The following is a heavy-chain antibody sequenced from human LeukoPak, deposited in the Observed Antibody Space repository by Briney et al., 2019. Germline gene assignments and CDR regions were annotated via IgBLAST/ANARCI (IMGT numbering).Heavy chain of an antibody. CDR1: GFIFSSYS. V-gene: IGHV3-48*01. CDR3: ARDEGDSSGYYPFFDY. CDR2: ISSSSSTI. D-gene: IGHD3-22*01. J-gene: IGHJ4*02. Sequence: GGSLRLSCAASGFIFSSYSMNWVRQAPGKGLEWVSYISSSSSTIYYADSVKGRFTISRDNAKNSLYLQMNSLRAEDTAVYYCARDEGDSSGYYPFFDYWGQGTLVTVSS.